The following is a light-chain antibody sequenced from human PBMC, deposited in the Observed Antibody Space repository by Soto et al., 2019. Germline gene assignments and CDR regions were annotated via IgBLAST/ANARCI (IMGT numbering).Light chain of an antibody. CDR1: QSVSSY. CDR2: DAS. V-gene: IGKV3-11*01. J-gene: IGKJ3*01. CDR3: QQRSNWPGT. Sequence: EIVLTQSPATLSLSPGERATLSCRASQSVSSYLAWYQQKPGRAPRLLIYDASNRATGIPARFSGSGSGTDFTLTISSLEPEDFAVYYCQQRSNWPGTLGPGTKVDIK.